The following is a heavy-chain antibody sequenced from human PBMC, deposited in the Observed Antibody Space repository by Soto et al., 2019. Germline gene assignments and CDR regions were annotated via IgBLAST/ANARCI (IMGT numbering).Heavy chain of an antibody. J-gene: IGHJ6*02. Sequence: PRGSPRLSCAASDVALGRHAMHWFRLVTGKGLEWVSPIGAAGDTYYPGSVKGRFTISRENAKNSLYLQMNSLRDEDTAVYYCAMEGAATWEKLEVMDLWGQGTTVSVAS. V-gene: IGHV3-13*01. CDR1: DVALGRHA. D-gene: IGHD6-25*01. CDR2: IGAAGDT. CDR3: AMEGAATWEKLEVMDL.